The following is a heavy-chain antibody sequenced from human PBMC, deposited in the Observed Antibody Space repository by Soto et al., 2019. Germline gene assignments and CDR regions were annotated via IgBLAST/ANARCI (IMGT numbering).Heavy chain of an antibody. J-gene: IGHJ4*02. CDR2: IKGDGSET. CDR3: LRGNSGYGNFDS. Sequence: GSLRVTCAASGFTCSSYWMHWVRQAPGKGLVWVSRIKGDGSETNYADSVKGRFTISRDNAKNTLYLQLNSLRAEDTAVYYCLRGNSGYGNFDSWGQGPRVTVS. CDR1: GFTCSSYW. D-gene: IGHD5-12*01. V-gene: IGHV3-74*01.